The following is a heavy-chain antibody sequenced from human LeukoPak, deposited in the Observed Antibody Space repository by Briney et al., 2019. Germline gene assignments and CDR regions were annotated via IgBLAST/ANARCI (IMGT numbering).Heavy chain of an antibody. J-gene: IGHJ6*03. CDR1: GFTFNSYG. Sequence: GGSLRLSCAASGFTFNSYGMNWVRQAPGKGLEWVSGISGSGGDTYSADSVKGRFTISRDNSKNTLYLQMNSLRAEDTAVYYCARVSVIVVVSYYYYYMDVWGKGTTVTISS. V-gene: IGHV3-23*01. CDR3: ARVSVIVVVSYYYYYMDV. D-gene: IGHD3-22*01. CDR2: ISGSGGDT.